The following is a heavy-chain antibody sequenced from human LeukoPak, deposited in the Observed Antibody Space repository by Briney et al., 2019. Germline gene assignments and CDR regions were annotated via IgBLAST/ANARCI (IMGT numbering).Heavy chain of an antibody. V-gene: IGHV4-39*07. D-gene: IGHD1-14*01. Sequence: SETLSLTCTVSGGSISSSNSYWGWIRQPPGKGLEWIGGIYYSGITYYNPSLKSRVTISVDTSKNQFSLKLSSVTAADTAVYYCAREITWHMDVWGKGTTDTVSS. CDR3: AREITWHMDV. CDR1: GGSISSSNSY. CDR2: IYYSGIT. J-gene: IGHJ6*03.